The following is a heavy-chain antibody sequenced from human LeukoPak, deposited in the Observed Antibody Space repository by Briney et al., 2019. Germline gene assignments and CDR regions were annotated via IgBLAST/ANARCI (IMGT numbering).Heavy chain of an antibody. CDR2: INPSGGST. J-gene: IGHJ4*02. CDR3: AREISGSDYGDYWGFDY. D-gene: IGHD4-17*01. Sequence: ASVKVSCKASGYTFTSYYMHWVRQAPGQGLEWMGIINPSGGSTSYAQKFQGRVTMTRDTSTSTVYMELSSLRSEDTAVYYCAREISGSDYGDYWGFDYWGQGTLVTVSS. V-gene: IGHV1-46*01. CDR1: GYTFTSYY.